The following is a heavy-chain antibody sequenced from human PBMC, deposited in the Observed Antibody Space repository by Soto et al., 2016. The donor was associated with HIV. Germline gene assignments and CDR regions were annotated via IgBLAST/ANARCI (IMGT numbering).Heavy chain of an antibody. D-gene: IGHD2-21*01. CDR1: GFTFSSYA. V-gene: IGHV3-23*01. CDR2: ISGSGGST. CDR3: AKDGAHIVVVNHTPTPDY. J-gene: IGHJ4*02. Sequence: EVQLLESGGGLVQPGGSLRLSCAASGFTFSSYAMSWVRQAPGKGLEWVSAISGSGGSTYYADSVKGRFTISRDNSKNTLYLQMNSLRAEDTAVYYCAKDGAHIVVVNHTPTPDYWGQGTLVTVSS.